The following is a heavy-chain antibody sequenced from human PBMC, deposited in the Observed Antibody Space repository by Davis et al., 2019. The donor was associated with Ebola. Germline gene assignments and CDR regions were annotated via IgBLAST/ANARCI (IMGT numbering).Heavy chain of an antibody. D-gene: IGHD3-10*01. J-gene: IGHJ6*02. CDR1: GFTFSSYA. CDR2: ISGSGGST. Sequence: GESLKISCAASGFTFSSYATSWVRQAPGKGLEWVSAISGSGGSTYYADSVKGRFTISRDNSKNTLYLQMNSLRAEDTAVYYCAKDPVRSPTGYYYGMDVWGQGTTVTVSS. CDR3: AKDPVRSPTGYYYGMDV. V-gene: IGHV3-23*01.